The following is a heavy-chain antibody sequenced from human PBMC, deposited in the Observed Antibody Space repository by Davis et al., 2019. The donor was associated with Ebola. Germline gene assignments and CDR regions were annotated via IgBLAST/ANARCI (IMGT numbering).Heavy chain of an antibody. CDR1: EFTFSGYA. Sequence: GESLKISCAASEFTFSGYAMSWIRQAPGKGLEWVSAICGSGGSTYYADFVKGRFTISRDTSKNSLYLQMNSLRAEDTALYYCARARGSGWYIDYWGQGTLVTVSS. CDR3: ARARGSGWYIDY. V-gene: IGHV3-23*01. CDR2: ICGSGGST. D-gene: IGHD6-19*01. J-gene: IGHJ4*02.